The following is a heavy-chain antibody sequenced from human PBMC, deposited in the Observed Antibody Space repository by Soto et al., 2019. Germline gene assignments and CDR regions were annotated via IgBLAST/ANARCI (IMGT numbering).Heavy chain of an antibody. CDR3: ARGLSSTSPSPIGY. Sequence: QVQLQESGPGLVKPSQTLSLTCTVSGGSISSGGYYWSWIRQHPGKGLEWIGYIYYSGSTYYTPSLKSLVTISVDTSKNQCSLKLSSVTAADTAVYYCARGLSSTSPSPIGYWGQGTLVTVSS. CDR2: IYYSGST. CDR1: GGSISSGGYY. V-gene: IGHV4-31*01. J-gene: IGHJ4*02. D-gene: IGHD2-2*01.